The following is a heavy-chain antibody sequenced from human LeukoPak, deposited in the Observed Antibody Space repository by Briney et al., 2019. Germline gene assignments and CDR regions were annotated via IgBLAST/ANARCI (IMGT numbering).Heavy chain of an antibody. V-gene: IGHV3-33*01. J-gene: IGHJ4*02. D-gene: IGHD1-26*01. CDR3: ARDRWELKELDY. CDR2: IWYDGSNK. Sequence: SGGSLRLSCAASGFTFSSYGMHWVRQAPGKGLEWVAVIWYDGSNKYYADSVKGRFTISRDNSKNTLYLQMNSLRAEDTAVYYCARDRWELKELDYWGQGTLVTVSS. CDR1: GFTFSSYG.